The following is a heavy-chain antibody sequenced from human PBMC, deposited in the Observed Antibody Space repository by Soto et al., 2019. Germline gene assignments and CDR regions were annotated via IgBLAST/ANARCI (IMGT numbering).Heavy chain of an antibody. CDR2: TYYRSKWYN. CDR1: GDRASSNSAA. J-gene: IGHJ4*02. V-gene: IGHV6-1*01. CDR3: ARVTADGYYFDY. Sequence: QSQTLSLTCAISGDRASSNSAAWNWIRQSPSSGLEWLGRTYYRSKWYNDYAVSVKTRITINPDTSKNQFYLQLKSVTPEDAYEYYCARVTADGYYFDYWGQGTLVTVSS. D-gene: IGHD3-22*01.